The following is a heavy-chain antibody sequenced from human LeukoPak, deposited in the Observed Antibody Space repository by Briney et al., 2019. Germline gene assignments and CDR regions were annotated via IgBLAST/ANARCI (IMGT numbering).Heavy chain of an antibody. CDR1: GFIFSSYA. CDR2: ISGSGGST. D-gene: IGHD6-19*01. V-gene: IGHV3-23*01. Sequence: PAGSLRLSCAASGFIFSSYAMSWVRQAPGKGLKWVSAISGSGGSTYYADSVKGRFTISRDNSKNTLYLQMNSLRAEDTAVYYCAKDEGSGWPYYFDYWGQGTLVTVSS. J-gene: IGHJ4*02. CDR3: AKDEGSGWPYYFDY.